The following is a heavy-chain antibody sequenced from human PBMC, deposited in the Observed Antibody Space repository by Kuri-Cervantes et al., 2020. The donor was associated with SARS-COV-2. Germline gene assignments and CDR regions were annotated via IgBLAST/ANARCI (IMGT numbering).Heavy chain of an antibody. CDR2: INHSGST. CDR3: ARDWNDYGYY. D-gene: IGHD4-17*01. Sequence: GSLRLSCAVYGGSFSGYYWSWIRQPPGKGLEWIGEINHSGSTNYNPSLESRVTMSVDTSKNQVSLRLTSVTAADTAIYYCARDWNDYGYYWGQGILVTVSS. J-gene: IGHJ4*02. V-gene: IGHV4-34*01. CDR1: GGSFSGYY.